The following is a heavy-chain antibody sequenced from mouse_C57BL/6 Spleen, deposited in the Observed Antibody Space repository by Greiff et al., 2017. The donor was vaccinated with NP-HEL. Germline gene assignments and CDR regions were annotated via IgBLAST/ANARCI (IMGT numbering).Heavy chain of an antibody. D-gene: IGHD1-1*01. J-gene: IGHJ2*01. V-gene: IGHV1-76*01. CDR3: ARTHYYGSRSDYFDY. CDR2: IYPGSGNT. CDR1: GYTFTDYY. Sequence: VKLMESGAELVRPGASVKLSCKASGYTFTDYYINWVKQRPGQGLEWIARIYPGSGNTYYNEKFKGKATLTAEKSSSTAYMQLSSLTSEDSAVYFCARTHYYGSRSDYFDYWGQGTTLTVSS.